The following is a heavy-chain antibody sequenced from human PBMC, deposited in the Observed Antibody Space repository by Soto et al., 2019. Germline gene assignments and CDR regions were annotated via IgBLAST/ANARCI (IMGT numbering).Heavy chain of an antibody. D-gene: IGHD1-26*01. J-gene: IGHJ4*02. CDR1: GFTLSNYN. V-gene: IGHV3-48*02. CDR3: ARSGNYRLDY. Sequence: GGSLRLSCGASGFTLSNYNMNWVRQAPGKGLEWISYISSGGGTQYYADSVKGRFTISRDSAKNSLNLQMNSLRDEDTAVYYCARSGNYRLDYWGQGTLVTVSS. CDR2: ISSGGGTQ.